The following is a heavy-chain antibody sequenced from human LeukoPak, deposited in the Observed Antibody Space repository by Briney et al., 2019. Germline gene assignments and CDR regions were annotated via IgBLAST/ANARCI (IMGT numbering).Heavy chain of an antibody. V-gene: IGHV1-69*05. CDR2: IIPVFGTA. J-gene: IGHJ6*03. CDR1: GGTFSTFS. CDR3: ARVDRYHYYLDV. Sequence: GASVKVSCKASGGTFSTFSITWVRQAPGQGLEWMGGIIPVFGTANYAQQFQGRVAVATDESTSTAYLELSSLRSEDTAIYYCARVDRYHYYLDVWGKGTTVTASS.